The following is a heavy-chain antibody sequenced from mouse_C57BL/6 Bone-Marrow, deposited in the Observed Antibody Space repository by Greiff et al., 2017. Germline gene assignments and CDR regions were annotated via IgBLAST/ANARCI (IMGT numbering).Heavy chain of an antibody. CDR2: IWSGGST. D-gene: IGHD2-5*01. CDR3: ARPTIVTSYYAMDY. J-gene: IGHJ4*01. V-gene: IGHV2-2*01. Sequence: QVQLQQSGPGLVQPSQSLSITCTVSGFSLTSYGVHWVRQSPGKGLEWLGVIWSGGSTDYNAAFISRLSISKDNSKSQVFFKMNSLQADDTAIYYSARPTIVTSYYAMDYGGQGTSVTVSS. CDR1: GFSLTSYG.